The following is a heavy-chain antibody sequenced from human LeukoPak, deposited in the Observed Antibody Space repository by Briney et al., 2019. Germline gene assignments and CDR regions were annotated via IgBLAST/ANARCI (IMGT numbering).Heavy chain of an antibody. CDR3: ARSGGYCSSTSCSKIGYYYYYGMDV. Sequence: GGSLRLSYAASGFTFSSYAMHWVRQAPGKGLEWVAVISYDGSNKYYADSVKGRFTISRDNSKNTLYLQMNSLRAEDTAVYYCARSGGYCSSTSCSKIGYYYYYGMDVWGKGTTVTVSS. V-gene: IGHV3-30*04. J-gene: IGHJ6*04. D-gene: IGHD2-2*01. CDR2: ISYDGSNK. CDR1: GFTFSSYA.